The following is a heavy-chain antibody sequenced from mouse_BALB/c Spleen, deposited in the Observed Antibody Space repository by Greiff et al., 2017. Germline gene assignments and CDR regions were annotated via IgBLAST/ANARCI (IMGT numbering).Heavy chain of an antibody. CDR3: ARPNYYGSSYYFDY. CDR2: INPDSSTI. J-gene: IGHJ2*01. V-gene: IGHV4-1*02. Sequence: EVQLVESGGGLVQPGGSLKLSCAASGFDFSRYWMSWVRQAPGKGLEWIGEINPDSSTINYTPSLKDKFIISRDNAKNTLYLQMSKVRSEDTALYYCARPNYYGSSYYFDYWGQGTTLTVSS. CDR1: GFDFSRYW. D-gene: IGHD1-1*01.